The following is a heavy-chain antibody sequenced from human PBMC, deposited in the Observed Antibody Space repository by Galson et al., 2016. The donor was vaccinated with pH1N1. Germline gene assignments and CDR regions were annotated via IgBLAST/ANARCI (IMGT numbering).Heavy chain of an antibody. CDR2: MYPDDSDI. V-gene: IGHV5-51*01. Sequence: QSGAEVKKPGESLKISCQVSGYSFSSYWVAWVRQMPGKGLERMAIMYPDDSDIKYSPSFEGQVTVSADKSISTAYLQWSSLKASDPAMYYCARYSGSFFFDYWGQGTLVTVSS. D-gene: IGHD1-26*01. CDR1: GYSFSSYW. CDR3: ARYSGSFFFDY. J-gene: IGHJ4*02.